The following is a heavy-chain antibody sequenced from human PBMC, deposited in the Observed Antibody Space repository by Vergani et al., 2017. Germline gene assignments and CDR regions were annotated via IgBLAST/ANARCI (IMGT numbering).Heavy chain of an antibody. CDR2: SGST. CDR1: GGSISRGSYY. CDR3: ARIGRVTAI. J-gene: IGHJ3*02. Sequence: QVQLQESGPGLVKPSQTLYLTCSVSGGSISRGSYYWSWIRQPAGKGLEGIGRSGSTNYNPSLKSRVTIPVDTSKNNFSLKLSSVTAADAAVYYCARIGRVTAIWGQGTMVTVSS. D-gene: IGHD2-21*02. V-gene: IGHV4-61*02.